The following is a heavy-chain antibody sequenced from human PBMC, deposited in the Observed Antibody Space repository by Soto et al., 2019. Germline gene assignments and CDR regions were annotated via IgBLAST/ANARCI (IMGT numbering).Heavy chain of an antibody. CDR3: ARDAYYDFWSGLSHYYYYYMDV. CDR2: INSDGSST. D-gene: IGHD3-3*01. Sequence: EVQLVESGGGLVQPGGSLRLSCVVSGFTLSSYWMHWVRQAPGKGLVWVSRINSDGSSTSYADSVKGRFTISRDNAKNMLYLQMNSLRAEDTAVYYCARDAYYDFWSGLSHYYYYYMDVWGKGTTVTVSS. V-gene: IGHV3-74*01. J-gene: IGHJ6*03. CDR1: GFTLSSYW.